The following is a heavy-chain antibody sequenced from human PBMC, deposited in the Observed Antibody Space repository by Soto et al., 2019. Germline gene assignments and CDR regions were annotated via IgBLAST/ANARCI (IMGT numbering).Heavy chain of an antibody. CDR1: GGAISDGTYY. V-gene: IGHV4-39*01. CDR3: ARLHCHSLNCVPLDP. J-gene: IGHJ5*02. D-gene: IGHD1-1*01. CDR2: IYYSGTS. Sequence: QLQLQESGPGLVKPSETLSLTCTVSGGAISDGTYYWGWIRQPPGKGLEWIGSIYYSGTSSSNPSLKRRVTMSVDTSKKQFSLRLSSVTAADTAVYFCARLHCHSLNCVPLDPWGQGTLVIVSS.